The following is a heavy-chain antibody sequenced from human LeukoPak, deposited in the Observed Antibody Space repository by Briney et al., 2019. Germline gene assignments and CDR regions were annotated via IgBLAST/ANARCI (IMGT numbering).Heavy chain of an antibody. J-gene: IGHJ4*02. V-gene: IGHV3-7*04. CDR2: IKQDGSDK. CDR3: ARDLEYSSDVDY. Sequence: PGGSLRLSCLASGFPFTNYWMSWVRQTAGKGLEWVANIKQDGSDKYYVDSVKGRFTISRDNAKNSLHLQMNSLRAEDTAVYYCARDLEYSSDVDYWGQGTLVTVSS. D-gene: IGHD5-18*01. CDR1: GFPFTNYW.